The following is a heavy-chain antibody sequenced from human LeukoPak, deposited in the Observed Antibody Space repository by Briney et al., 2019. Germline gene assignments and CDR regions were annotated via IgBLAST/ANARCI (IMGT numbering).Heavy chain of an antibody. V-gene: IGHV3-23*01. D-gene: IGHD2-15*01. J-gene: IGHJ3*02. Sequence: PGGSLRLSCAASGFTFSSYAMNWVRQAPGKGLELVSAISGSGGSTYYADSVKGRFTISRDNSKNTLYLQMSRLRAEDTAVYYCATRLLVRAMAFDIWGQGTMVTVSS. CDR1: GFTFSSYA. CDR3: ATRLLVRAMAFDI. CDR2: ISGSGGST.